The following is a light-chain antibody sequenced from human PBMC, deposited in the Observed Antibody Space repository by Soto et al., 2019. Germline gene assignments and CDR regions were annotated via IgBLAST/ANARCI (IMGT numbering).Light chain of an antibody. CDR2: SAS. V-gene: IGKV3-15*01. CDR3: QQGHNWPLS. CDR1: QSISTE. Sequence: EIVMTQSPATLSVSPGERATLSCRASQSISTELAWYQQKPGQPPRLLIYSASTRATGVPARFTGSGSGSEFTVTISGLQSEDSAVYYCQQGHNWPLSFGQGTRLEI. J-gene: IGKJ2*01.